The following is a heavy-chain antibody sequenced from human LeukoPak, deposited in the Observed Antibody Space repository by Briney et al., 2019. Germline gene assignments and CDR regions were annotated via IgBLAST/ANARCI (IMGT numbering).Heavy chain of an antibody. D-gene: IGHD6-13*01. CDR2: ISGSGDST. Sequence: GRCLGLSCAASGFTFDNYAMSWVREAPGKGLEWVSAISGSGDSTYHADSVKGRFIISRDNSKSTVYLQMNRLSADDTAVYYCAKGSAAIRPYYFDYWGQGTLVTVSS. CDR1: GFTFDNYA. J-gene: IGHJ4*02. CDR3: AKGSAAIRPYYFDY. V-gene: IGHV3-23*01.